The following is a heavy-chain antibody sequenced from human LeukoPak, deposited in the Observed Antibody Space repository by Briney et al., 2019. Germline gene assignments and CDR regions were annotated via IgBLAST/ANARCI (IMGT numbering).Heavy chain of an antibody. CDR2: ISWDGGTT. D-gene: IGHD3-22*01. CDR1: GFTFDDYT. CDR3: AKDRGYYYDSSAYGSYFDY. J-gene: IGHJ4*02. Sequence: GGSLRLSCEASGFTFDDYTMHWVRQSPGKGLEWVSLISWDGGTTYYADSVRGRFTISRDNSKNSLYLQMNSLRTEDTALYYCAKDRGYYYDSSAYGSYFDYWGQGTLVTASS. V-gene: IGHV3-43*01.